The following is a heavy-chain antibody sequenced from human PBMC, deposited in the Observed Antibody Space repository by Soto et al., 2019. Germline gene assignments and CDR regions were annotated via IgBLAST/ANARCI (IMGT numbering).Heavy chain of an antibody. V-gene: IGHV4-30-4*01. CDR3: ARGSMVRGVIKFGDVVTAMIIDY. Sequence: SETLSLTCTVSGGSISSGDYYWSWIRQPPGKGLEWIGYIYYSGSTYYNPSLKSRVTISVDTSKNQFSLKLSSVTAADTSVYYCARGSMVRGVIKFGDVVTAMIIDYWGQGTLVTVSS. CDR2: IYYSGST. CDR1: GGSISSGDYY. J-gene: IGHJ4*02. D-gene: IGHD3-10*01.